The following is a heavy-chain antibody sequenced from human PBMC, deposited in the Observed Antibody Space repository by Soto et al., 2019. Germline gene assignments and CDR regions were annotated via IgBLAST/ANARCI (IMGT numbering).Heavy chain of an antibody. Sequence: QVQLQESGPGLVKPSETLSLTCTVSGGSISSYYWSWIRQPPGKGLEWIGYIYYSGSTNYNPSLKSRVTIAVDTSKNQFSLKLSSVTAADTAVYYCARAVYDFWSGSAFDYCGQGTLVTVSS. D-gene: IGHD3-3*01. V-gene: IGHV4-59*01. CDR1: GGSISSYY. CDR3: ARAVYDFWSGSAFDY. J-gene: IGHJ4*02. CDR2: IYYSGST.